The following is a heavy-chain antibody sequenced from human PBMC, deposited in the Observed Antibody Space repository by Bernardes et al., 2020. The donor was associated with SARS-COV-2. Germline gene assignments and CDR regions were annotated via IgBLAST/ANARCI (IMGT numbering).Heavy chain of an antibody. J-gene: IGHJ6*02. CDR3: ARDHVVVIISNYYYGMDV. D-gene: IGHD3-3*01. Sequence: ASVKVSCKASGYTFTSYGISWVRQAPGQGLEWMGWISAYNGSTNYAQKLQGRVTMTTDTSTSTAYMELRSLRSDDTAVYYCARDHVVVIISNYYYGMDVWGQGTTVTVSS. CDR2: ISAYNGST. V-gene: IGHV1-18*01. CDR1: GYTFTSYG.